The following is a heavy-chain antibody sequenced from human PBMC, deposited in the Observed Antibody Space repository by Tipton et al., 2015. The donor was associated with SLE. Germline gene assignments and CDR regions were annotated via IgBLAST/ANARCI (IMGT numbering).Heavy chain of an antibody. V-gene: IGHV3-49*04. CDR3: TRGGPGFWSGYPLMDV. CDR2: IRKKAYGGTT. D-gene: IGHD3-3*01. CDR1: GFTFGDYA. J-gene: IGHJ6*02. Sequence: SLRLSCTASGFTFGDYAMSWVRQAPGKGLEWVGFIRKKAYGGTTEYAASVKGRFTISRDDSKSIAYLQMNSLKTEDTAVYYCTRGGPGFWSGYPLMDVWGQGTTVTVSS.